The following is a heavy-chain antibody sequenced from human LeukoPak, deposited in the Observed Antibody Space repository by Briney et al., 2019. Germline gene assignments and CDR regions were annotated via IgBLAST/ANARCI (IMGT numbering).Heavy chain of an antibody. J-gene: IGHJ1*01. CDR1: GYSFTTYW. Sequence: GESLKISCKGSGYSFTTYWIAWVRQMPGKGLEWMGIIYPGDSDTRYSPSFQGQVTISADKSISTAYLQWSSLKASDTAMYYCARQYCGGDCSIRYFQHWGQGTLVTVSS. CDR2: IYPGDSDT. D-gene: IGHD2-21*02. CDR3: ARQYCGGDCSIRYFQH. V-gene: IGHV5-51*01.